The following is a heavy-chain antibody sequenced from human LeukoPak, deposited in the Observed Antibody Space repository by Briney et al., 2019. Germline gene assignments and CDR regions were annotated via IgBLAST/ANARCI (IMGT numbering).Heavy chain of an antibody. D-gene: IGHD3-10*01. J-gene: IGHJ4*02. Sequence: SKTLSLTCAVSGGSISSGGYSWSWIRQPPGKGLEWIVYIYHSGSTYYNPSLKSRVTISVDRSKNQFSLKLSSVTAADTAVYYCARARGTAYFGSGTYHLDYWGQGALVTVSS. CDR3: ARARGTAYFGSGTYHLDY. V-gene: IGHV4-30-2*01. CDR1: GGSISSGGYS. CDR2: IYHSGST.